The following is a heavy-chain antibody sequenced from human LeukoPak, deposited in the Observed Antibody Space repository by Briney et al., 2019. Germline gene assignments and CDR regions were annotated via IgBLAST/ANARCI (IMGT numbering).Heavy chain of an antibody. CDR3: AKDPLSSASHIYFNN. V-gene: IGHV3-23*01. CDR1: GFTFSNYA. J-gene: IGHJ4*02. Sequence: GGSLRLSCAASGFTFSNYAMSWVRQAPGKGLEWVSSISGSGGSTYYADSVKGRFTISRDNSKSTLFLQMDSLGAEDTALYYCAKDPLSSASHIYFNNWGQGTLVTVSS. D-gene: IGHD1-26*01. CDR2: ISGSGGST.